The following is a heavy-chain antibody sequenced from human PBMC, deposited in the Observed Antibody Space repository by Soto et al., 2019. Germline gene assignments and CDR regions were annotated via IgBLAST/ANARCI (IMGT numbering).Heavy chain of an antibody. D-gene: IGHD3-3*01. CDR1: GYTFTSYA. Sequence: ASVKVSCKASGYTFTSYAMHWVRQAPGQRLEWMGWINAGNGNTKYSQKFQGRVTITRDTSASTAYMELSSLRSEDTAVYYCARDKDFWSGYYPCYYYYMDVWGTGTTVTDSS. V-gene: IGHV1-3*01. J-gene: IGHJ6*03. CDR3: ARDKDFWSGYYPCYYYYMDV. CDR2: INAGNGNT.